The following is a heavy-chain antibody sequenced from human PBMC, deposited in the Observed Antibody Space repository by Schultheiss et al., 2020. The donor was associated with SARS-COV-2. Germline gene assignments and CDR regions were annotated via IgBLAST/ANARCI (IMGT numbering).Heavy chain of an antibody. CDR3: AKERRYSGYLN. D-gene: IGHD5-12*01. CDR1: GFTFSSYA. V-gene: IGHV3-48*04. Sequence: GGSLRLSCAASGFTFSSYAMSWVRQAPGKGLEWVSYISSSGSTIYYADSVKGRFTISRDNAKNSLYLQMNSLRAEDTAVYYCAKERRYSGYLNWGQGTLVTVSS. CDR2: ISSSGSTI. J-gene: IGHJ4*02.